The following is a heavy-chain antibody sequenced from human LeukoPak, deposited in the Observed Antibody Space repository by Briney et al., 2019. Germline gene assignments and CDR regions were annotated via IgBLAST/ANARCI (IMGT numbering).Heavy chain of an antibody. D-gene: IGHD2-2*01. CDR3: TRMLRYCTTATCFGHFEF. Sequence: SETLSLTCGVSGGSITTTNYWSWVRQPPGKGLEWMGTIFHSGATYYNPSLRSRVTMSVDTSKNQFSLKLSSVTAADTAVYFCTRMLRYCTTATCFGHFEFWAQGTLVTVSS. CDR1: GGSITTTNY. V-gene: IGHV4-39*01. J-gene: IGHJ4*02. CDR2: IFHSGAT.